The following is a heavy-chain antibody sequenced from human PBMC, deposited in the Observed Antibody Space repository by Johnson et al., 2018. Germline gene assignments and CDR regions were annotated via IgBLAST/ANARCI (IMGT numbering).Heavy chain of an antibody. CDR3: TRDLPTVTTLGKHYYYYGMDV. CDR2: IRSKAYGGTT. D-gene: IGHD4-17*01. CDR1: GFTFGDYA. J-gene: IGHJ6*02. Sequence: VQLVESGGGLVKPGRSLRLSCTASGFTFGDYAMSWFRQAPGKGLEWVGFIRSKAYGGTTEYAASVKGRFTISRDDSKRIAYLQMNSLKTEDTAVYYCTRDLPTVTTLGKHYYYYGMDVWGQGTTVTVSS. V-gene: IGHV3-49*05.